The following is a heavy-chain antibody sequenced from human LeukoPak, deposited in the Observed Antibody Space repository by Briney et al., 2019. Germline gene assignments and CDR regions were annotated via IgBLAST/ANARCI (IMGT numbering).Heavy chain of an antibody. Sequence: ASVKVSCKVSGYTLTELSLHWVRQAPGKGLEWMGGFDPEDGETIYAQKIQGRVTMTEDTSTDTAYMELSSLRSEDTAVYYCATAPAEYDSSGFDYWGQGTLVTVSS. V-gene: IGHV1-24*01. CDR1: GYTLTELS. J-gene: IGHJ4*02. CDR2: FDPEDGET. D-gene: IGHD3-22*01. CDR3: ATAPAEYDSSGFDY.